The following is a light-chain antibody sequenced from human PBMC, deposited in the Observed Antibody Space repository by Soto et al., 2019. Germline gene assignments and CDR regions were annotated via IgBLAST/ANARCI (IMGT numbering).Light chain of an antibody. CDR3: CSYAGSYSVV. J-gene: IGLJ2*01. CDR2: DVS. V-gene: IGLV2-11*01. Sequence: QSALTQPRSVSGSPGQSVTISCTGTSSDVGGYNYVSWYQQHPGKAPKLVIYDVSKRPSGVPDRFSGSKSGNTASLTISALQAEDEADYYCCSYAGSYSVVFGGGTKLTVL. CDR1: SSDVGGYNY.